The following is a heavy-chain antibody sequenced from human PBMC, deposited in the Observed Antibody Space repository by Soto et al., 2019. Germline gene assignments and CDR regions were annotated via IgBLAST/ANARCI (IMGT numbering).Heavy chain of an antibody. D-gene: IGHD4-17*01. CDR1: GGSISSSNW. CDR3: DTTTVTAHFDY. V-gene: IGHV4-4*02. Sequence: SETLSLTCAVSGGSISSSNWWSWVRQPPGKGLEWIGEIYHSGSTNYNPSLKSRFTISVDKSKNQFSLQLSSVTAADTAVYYCDTTTVTAHFDYWGQGTLVTVSS. CDR2: IYHSGST. J-gene: IGHJ4*02.